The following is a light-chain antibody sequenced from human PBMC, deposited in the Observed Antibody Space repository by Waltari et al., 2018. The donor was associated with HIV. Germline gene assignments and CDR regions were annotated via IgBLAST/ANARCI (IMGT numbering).Light chain of an antibody. CDR2: TND. Sequence: QSVLTQPPSASGTPGQRVTISCSGSSSNFGSKSVNWYQQLPGTAPKVLIYTNDQRPSGGPDRFSGSKSGTSASLAISGLQSEDEADYFCSAWDDSLNGWVFGGGTKLTVL. J-gene: IGLJ3*02. V-gene: IGLV1-44*01. CDR3: SAWDDSLNGWV. CDR1: SSNFGSKS.